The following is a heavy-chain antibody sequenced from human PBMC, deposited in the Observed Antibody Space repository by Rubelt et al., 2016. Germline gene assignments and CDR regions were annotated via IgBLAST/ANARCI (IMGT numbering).Heavy chain of an antibody. CDR3: ARPQDSGTYDFDY. CDR2: IYYSGST. V-gene: IGHV4-39*01. D-gene: IGHD5-12*01. CDR1: GGSISSSSYY. Sequence: QLQLQEPGPGLVKPSETLSLTCTVSGGSISSSSYYWGWIRQPPGKGLEWIGSIYYSGSTYYNPSLKSRVSISVDTSKKQFSLKLSSVTAADTAVYYCARPQDSGTYDFDYWGQGTLVTVSS. J-gene: IGHJ4*02.